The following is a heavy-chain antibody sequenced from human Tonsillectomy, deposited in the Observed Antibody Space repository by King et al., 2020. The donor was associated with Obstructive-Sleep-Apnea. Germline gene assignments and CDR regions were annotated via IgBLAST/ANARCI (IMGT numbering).Heavy chain of an antibody. D-gene: IGHD6-19*01. CDR1: GFTFSSYG. V-gene: IGHV3-7*03. Sequence: VQLVESGGGLVQPGGSLRLSCAASGFTFSSYGMSWVRQAPGKGLEWVANIKQDGSDKYYVDSVKGRFIISRDNAENSVYLQMNSLRADDTAVYYCAREAQSAWYEQQEYFQHWGQGTLVTVSS. CDR3: AREAQSAWYEQQEYFQH. J-gene: IGHJ1*01. CDR2: IKQDGSDK.